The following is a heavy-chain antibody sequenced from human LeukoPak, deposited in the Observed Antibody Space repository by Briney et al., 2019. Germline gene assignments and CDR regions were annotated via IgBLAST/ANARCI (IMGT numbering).Heavy chain of an antibody. CDR3: ARGSGGIQPVIH. Sequence: SETLSLTCAVYGGSFSGYYWSWIRQPPGKGLEWIGEINHSGSTNYNPSPKSRVTISVDTSKNQFSLKLSSVTAADTAVYYCARGSGGIQPVIHWGQGTLVTVSS. D-gene: IGHD5-18*01. CDR1: GGSFSGYY. CDR2: INHSGST. J-gene: IGHJ4*02. V-gene: IGHV4-34*01.